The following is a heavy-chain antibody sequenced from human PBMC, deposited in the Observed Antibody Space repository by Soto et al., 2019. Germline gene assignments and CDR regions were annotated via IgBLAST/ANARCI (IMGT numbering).Heavy chain of an antibody. V-gene: IGHV3-49*04. Sequence: GGSLRLSCTASGFTFVDYAMSWVRQAPGKGLEWVGFIRSKAYGGTTEYAASVKGRFTISRDDSKSIAYLQMNSLKTEDTAVYYCTRPRYNWNYGAFDIWGQGTMVTVSS. CDR1: GFTFVDYA. CDR3: TRPRYNWNYGAFDI. J-gene: IGHJ3*02. D-gene: IGHD1-7*01. CDR2: IRSKAYGGTT.